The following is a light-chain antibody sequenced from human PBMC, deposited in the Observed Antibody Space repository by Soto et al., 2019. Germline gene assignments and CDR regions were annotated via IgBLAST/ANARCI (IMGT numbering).Light chain of an antibody. Sequence: QSALTQPASVSGSPGQSIAISCTGTSSDVGSYELVSWYQQHPGKAPKLMIYEVTKRPSGVSSRFSGSKSGNTASLTISGLQAEDDADYYCCSSAGGGTYVFGTGTKLTVL. V-gene: IGLV2-23*02. CDR2: EVT. CDR1: SSDVGSYEL. CDR3: CSSAGGGTYV. J-gene: IGLJ1*01.